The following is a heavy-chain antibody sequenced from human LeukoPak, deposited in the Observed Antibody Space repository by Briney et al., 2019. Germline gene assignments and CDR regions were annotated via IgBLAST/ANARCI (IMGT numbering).Heavy chain of an antibody. CDR3: ARERYSSSHDYFDY. D-gene: IGHD6-13*01. Sequence: AGGSLRLSCAASGFTFSSYSMNWVRQAPGKGLEWVSYISSSGTYIYYADSVRGRFTISRDNAKNSLYLQMNSLRAEDTAVYYCARERYSSSHDYFDYWGQGTLVTVSS. J-gene: IGHJ4*02. CDR1: GFTFSSYS. V-gene: IGHV3-21*01. CDR2: ISSSGTYI.